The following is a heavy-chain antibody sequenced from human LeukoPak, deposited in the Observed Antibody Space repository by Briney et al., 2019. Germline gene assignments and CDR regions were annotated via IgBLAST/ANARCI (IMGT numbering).Heavy chain of an antibody. CDR2: VNPNSGDT. CDR1: GYTFTGYY. Sequence: ASVKVSCKASGYTFTGYYLHWVRQAPGQGLEWMGCVNPNSGDTNYAQKFQGRVTMTRDTSISTAYMELSRLRSDDTAVYYCARDSGVVAASYFDYWGQGTLVTVSS. D-gene: IGHD2-15*01. J-gene: IGHJ4*02. V-gene: IGHV1-2*02. CDR3: ARDSGVVAASYFDY.